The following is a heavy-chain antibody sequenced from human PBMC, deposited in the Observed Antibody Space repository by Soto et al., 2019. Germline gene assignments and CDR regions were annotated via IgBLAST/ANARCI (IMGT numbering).Heavy chain of an antibody. CDR2: ISGSGGST. V-gene: IGHV3-23*01. D-gene: IGHD6-13*01. CDR3: AKGGFRAAGINYYYYYMDV. CDR1: GFTFSSYA. J-gene: IGHJ6*03. Sequence: GGSLRLSCAASGFTFSSYAMSWVRQAPGKGLEWVSAISGSGGSTYYADSVKGRFTISRDNSKNTLYLQMNSLRAEDTAVYYCAKGGFRAAGINYYYYYMDVWGKGTTVTVSS.